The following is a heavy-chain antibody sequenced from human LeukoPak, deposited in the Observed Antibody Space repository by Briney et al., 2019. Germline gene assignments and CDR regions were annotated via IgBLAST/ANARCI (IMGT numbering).Heavy chain of an antibody. D-gene: IGHD2-2*01. Sequence: SQTLSLTCTVSGASITNDDYYWSWIRQHPGKGLEWIGYIYFSGSTYYSPTLKSRASVSVDTSMSQFSLRLTSVTAADTAVYYCARRAPFSNWFDPWGQGTLVIVSS. CDR2: IYFSGST. CDR1: GASITNDDYY. CDR3: ARRAPFSNWFDP. V-gene: IGHV4-31*03. J-gene: IGHJ5*02.